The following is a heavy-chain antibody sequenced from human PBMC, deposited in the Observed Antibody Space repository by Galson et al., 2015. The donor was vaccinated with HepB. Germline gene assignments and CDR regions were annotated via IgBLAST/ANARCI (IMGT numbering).Heavy chain of an antibody. CDR3: ATSLISSGWGRGLDY. CDR1: GFSFGSYY. Sequence: SVKVSCKASGFSFGSYYIHWVRQAPGQGLEWIGTSIPSGDSTINAQKFQGRVTLTRDTSTSTIYMDVRSLRSEDTAVYFCATSLISSGWGRGLDYWGQGTLVTVSS. D-gene: IGHD6-19*01. CDR2: SIPSGDST. V-gene: IGHV1-46*01. J-gene: IGHJ4*02.